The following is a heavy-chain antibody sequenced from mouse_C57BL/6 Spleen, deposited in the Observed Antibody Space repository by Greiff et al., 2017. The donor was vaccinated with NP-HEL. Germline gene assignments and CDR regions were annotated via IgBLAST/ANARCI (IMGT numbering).Heavy chain of an antibody. CDR1: GYTFTSYW. J-gene: IGHJ2*01. D-gene: IGHD2-3*01. Sequence: VQLQQPGAELVKPGASVKLSCKASGYTFTSYWMQWVKQRPGQGLEWIGEIDPSDSYTNYNQKFKGKATLTVDTSSSTAYMQLSSLTSEDSAVYYCARDDVDYWGQGTTLTVSS. CDR2: IDPSDSYT. CDR3: ARDDVDY. V-gene: IGHV1-50*01.